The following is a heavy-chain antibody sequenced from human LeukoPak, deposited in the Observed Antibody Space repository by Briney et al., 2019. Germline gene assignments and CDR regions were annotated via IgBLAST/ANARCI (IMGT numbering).Heavy chain of an antibody. J-gene: IGHJ4*02. CDR2: IYYSGRT. CDR1: GGSISSYY. D-gene: IGHD4-17*01. V-gene: IGHV4-59*01. Sequence: SETLSLTSTVSGGSISSYYWSWIRQPPGKGLEWIGYIYYSGRTNYNPSLKSRVTISVDTSKNQFSLKLSSVTAADTAVYYCARDYGDYVVDYWGQGTLVTVSS. CDR3: ARDYGDYVVDY.